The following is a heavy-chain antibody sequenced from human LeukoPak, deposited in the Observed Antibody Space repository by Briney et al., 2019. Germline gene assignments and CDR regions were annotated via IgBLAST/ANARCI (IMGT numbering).Heavy chain of an antibody. CDR3: ARGSQWLEEPLDY. J-gene: IGHJ4*02. V-gene: IGHV1-69*13. Sequence: SVKLSCKASGGTFSSYAISWVRQAPGQGLEWMGGIIPIFGTANYAQKFQGRVTITADESTSTAYMELSSLRSEDTAVYYCARGSQWLEEPLDYWGQGTLVTASS. D-gene: IGHD6-19*01. CDR2: IIPIFGTA. CDR1: GGTFSSYA.